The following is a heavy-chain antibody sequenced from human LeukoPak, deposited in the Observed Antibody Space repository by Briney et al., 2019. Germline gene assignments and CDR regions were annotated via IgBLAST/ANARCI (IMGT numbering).Heavy chain of an antibody. J-gene: IGHJ5*02. D-gene: IGHD2-15*01. CDR1: GGSISSGGYS. V-gene: IGHV4-30-2*01. CDR3: ARVELGYCSGGSCFWFDP. Sequence: PSETLSLTCTVSGGSISSGGYSWSWIRQPPGKGLEWIGYIYHSGSTYYNPSLKSRVTISVDRSKNQFSLKLSSVTAADTAVYYCARVELGYCSGGSCFWFDPWGQGTLVTVSS. CDR2: IYHSGST.